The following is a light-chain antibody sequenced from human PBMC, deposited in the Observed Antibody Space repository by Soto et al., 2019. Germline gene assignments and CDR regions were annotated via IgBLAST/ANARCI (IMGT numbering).Light chain of an antibody. CDR1: QSVGSN. J-gene: IGKJ1*01. Sequence: EIVMTQSTATLSVSPGERATLNCRASQSVGSNLAWYQQKPGQAPRLLIYGASTRATGIPARFSGSGSGTEFTLTISSLQSEDFAVYSCQRYNNWLLTFGQGTKVDIK. CDR3: QRYNNWLLT. CDR2: GAS. V-gene: IGKV3-15*01.